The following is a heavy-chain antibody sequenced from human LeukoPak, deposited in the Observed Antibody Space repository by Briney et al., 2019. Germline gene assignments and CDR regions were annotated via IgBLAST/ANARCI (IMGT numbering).Heavy chain of an antibody. CDR3: ARRGAEYQLPDY. D-gene: IGHD2-2*01. J-gene: IGHJ4*02. V-gene: IGHV4-38-2*02. CDR2: IYHSGTT. Sequence: SETLSLTCTVSGYSISSGYYWGWIRQPPGKGLEWIGSIYHSGTTYYNPSLKSRVTISVDTSKSQFSLKLSSVTAADTAVYYCARRGAEYQLPDYWGQGTLVTVSS. CDR1: GYSISSGYY.